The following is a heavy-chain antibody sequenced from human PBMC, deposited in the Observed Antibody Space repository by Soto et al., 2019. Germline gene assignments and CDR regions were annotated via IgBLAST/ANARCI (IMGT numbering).Heavy chain of an antibody. CDR3: ARVAY. CDR1: GYTFTTYY. V-gene: IGHV1-2*02. Sequence: ASVKVSCKASGYTFTTYYIHWVRQAPGQGPEWMGWINPNTGGTHYSQGFQGRVTMTRDTSISTAYMELSSLGSDDTAMYYCARVAYWGPGTQVTVSS. CDR2: INPNTGGT. J-gene: IGHJ4*02.